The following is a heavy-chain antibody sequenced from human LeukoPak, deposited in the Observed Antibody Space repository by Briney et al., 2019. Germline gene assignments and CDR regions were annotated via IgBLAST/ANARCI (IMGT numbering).Heavy chain of an antibody. CDR3: ASLGGTYDY. CDR2: IYYTGIT. Sequence: PSETLSLTCTVAGASINSHYWSWIRQPPGKGLEWIGYIYYTGITNFSPSLKSRVAISLDTPKNQVSLKLSSVTAADTAVYYCASLGGTYDYWGQGALVSVSS. J-gene: IGHJ4*02. V-gene: IGHV4-59*08. D-gene: IGHD1-26*01. CDR1: GASINSHY.